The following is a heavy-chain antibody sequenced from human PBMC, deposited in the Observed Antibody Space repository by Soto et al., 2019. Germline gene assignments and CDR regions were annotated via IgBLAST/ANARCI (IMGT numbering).Heavy chain of an antibody. CDR3: ARASGSYYFDY. J-gene: IGHJ4*02. CDR2: IESSGSGI. V-gene: IGHV3-48*01. D-gene: IGHD1-26*01. Sequence: QLVESGGGLVQPGGSLRLSCVASGFTFSIYSMNWVRQAPGKGLEWITYIESSGSGIYNADYVKGRFTISRDNAKNSLYLQMNSLRVEDTAVYYCARASGSYYFDYWGQGTLVTVSS. CDR1: GFTFSIYS.